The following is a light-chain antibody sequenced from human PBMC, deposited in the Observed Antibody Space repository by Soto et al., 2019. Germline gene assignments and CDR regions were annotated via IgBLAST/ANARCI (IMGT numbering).Light chain of an antibody. CDR2: AAS. V-gene: IGKV1-39*01. Sequence: DIKITHSPSSLSASVGGVVTIPCRASQSISSYLNWYQQKPGKAPKILIYAASSLQSGVPSRFSGSGSGTDCTLTISSLQPEDVATYYCQQSYSTTRTFGQGTKVDIK. CDR1: QSISSY. CDR3: QQSYSTTRT. J-gene: IGKJ1*01.